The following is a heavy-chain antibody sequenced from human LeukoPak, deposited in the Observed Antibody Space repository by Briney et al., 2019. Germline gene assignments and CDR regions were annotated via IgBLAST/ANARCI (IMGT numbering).Heavy chain of an antibody. V-gene: IGHV4-31*03. D-gene: IGHD3-16*01. J-gene: IGHJ4*02. CDR1: GGSISSGGYY. Sequence: ASETLSLTCTVSGGSISSGGYYWSWIRQHPGKGLEWIGYIYYSGSTYYNPSLKSRVTISVDTSKNQFSLKLSSVTAADTAVYYCARDGRRFGLDYWGQGTLVTVSS. CDR3: ARDGRRFGLDY. CDR2: IYYSGST.